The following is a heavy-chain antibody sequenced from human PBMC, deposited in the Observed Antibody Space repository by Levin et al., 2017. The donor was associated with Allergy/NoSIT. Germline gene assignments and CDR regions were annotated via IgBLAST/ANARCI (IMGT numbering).Heavy chain of an antibody. CDR1: GFTFSSYW. V-gene: IGHV3-74*03. CDR2: VNGDGSTT. CDR3: ATRLAIPSSTFDY. Sequence: PGESLKISCAASGFTFSSYWMHWVRQAPGKGLVWVSRVNGDGSTTTYADSVKGRFTISRDNARNTLYLQMNSLRAEDTAVYYCATRLAIPSSTFDYWGQGTLVTVSS. D-gene: IGHD2-2*01. J-gene: IGHJ4*02.